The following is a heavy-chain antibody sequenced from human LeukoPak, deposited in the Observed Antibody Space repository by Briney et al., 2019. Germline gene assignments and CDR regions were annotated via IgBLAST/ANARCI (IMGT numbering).Heavy chain of an antibody. CDR2: IKQDGSEK. Sequence: RTGGSLRLSCAASGFTFSSYWMSWVRQAPGKGPEWVANIKQDGSEKYYVDSVKGRFTISRDNAKNSLYLQMNSLRAEDTAVYYCARDTKLSGWLNYYYYYYGMDVWGQGTTVTVSS. D-gene: IGHD6-19*01. CDR3: ARDTKLSGWLNYYYYYYGMDV. V-gene: IGHV3-7*01. CDR1: GFTFSSYW. J-gene: IGHJ6*02.